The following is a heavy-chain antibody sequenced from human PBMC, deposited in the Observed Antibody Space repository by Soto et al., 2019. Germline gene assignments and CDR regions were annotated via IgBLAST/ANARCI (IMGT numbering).Heavy chain of an antibody. CDR1: GYSFMKYG. V-gene: IGHV1-18*01. CDR2: ISPYSGYT. CDR3: AREASVLIPAAQPSRVYS. D-gene: IGHD2-2*01. J-gene: IGHJ5*01. Sequence: AASVKVSCKGFGYSFMKYGINWVRQAPGQGLEWVGWISPYSGYTHSAQKFHGRLTLTTDTAASTAYMELRILRSADTALYYCAREASVLIPAAQPSRVYSWGQ.